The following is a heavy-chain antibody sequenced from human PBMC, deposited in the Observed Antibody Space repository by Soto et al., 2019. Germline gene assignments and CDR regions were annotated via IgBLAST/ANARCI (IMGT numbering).Heavy chain of an antibody. CDR1: GFTFSSYA. CDR3: AKDLDYYDSSGYPDYFDY. D-gene: IGHD3-22*01. CDR2: ISGSGGST. J-gene: IGHJ4*02. Sequence: PGGSLRLSCAASGFTFSSYAMSWVRQAPGKGLEWVSAISGSGGSTYYADSVKGRFTISRDNSKNTLYLQMNSLRAEDTAVYYCAKDLDYYDSSGYPDYFDYWGQGTLVTVSS. V-gene: IGHV3-23*01.